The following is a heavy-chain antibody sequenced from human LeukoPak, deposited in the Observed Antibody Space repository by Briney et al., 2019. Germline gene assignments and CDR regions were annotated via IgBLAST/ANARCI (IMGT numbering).Heavy chain of an antibody. D-gene: IGHD3-22*01. Sequence: PSETLSLNCTISGGSISTSSYYWGWIRQSPGKGLEWIGTIYYSGRTYYNPSLKSRVTMSLDTSEIQFSLKLSSVTAADTAVYYRAREMDYDSSGYYYRTDAFDIWGPGTVVTVSS. J-gene: IGHJ3*02. CDR2: IYYSGRT. CDR3: AREMDYDSSGYYYRTDAFDI. V-gene: IGHV4-39*07. CDR1: GGSISTSSYY.